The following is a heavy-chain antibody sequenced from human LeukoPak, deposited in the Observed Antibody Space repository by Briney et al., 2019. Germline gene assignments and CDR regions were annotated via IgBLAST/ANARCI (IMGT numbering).Heavy chain of an antibody. CDR2: INTYNGNT. J-gene: IGHJ4*02. CDR3: ARKGCGGDCYRFDY. V-gene: IGHV1-18*01. Sequence: ASVKVSFKASGYTFTTYGISWVRQAPGQGLEWMGWINTYNGNTNYEQKLQGRVTMTTDTSTSTAYMELRGLRSDDTAVYYCARKGCGGDCYRFDYWGQGTLVTVSS. CDR1: GYTFTTYG. D-gene: IGHD2-21*02.